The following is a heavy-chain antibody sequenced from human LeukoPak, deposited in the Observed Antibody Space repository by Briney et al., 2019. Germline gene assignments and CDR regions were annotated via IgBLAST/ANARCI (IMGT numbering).Heavy chain of an antibody. CDR2: IYYSGST. Sequence: PSETLSLTCTVSGGSVSSGSYYWSWIRQPPGKGLEWIGYIYYSGSTNYNPSLKGRVTISVDTSKNQFSLKLSSVTAADTAVYYCARTEVLRDYDYVWGSYRSPHFDYWGQGTLVTVSS. CDR1: GGSVSSGSYY. D-gene: IGHD3-16*02. CDR3: ARTEVLRDYDYVWGSYRSPHFDY. J-gene: IGHJ4*02. V-gene: IGHV4-61*01.